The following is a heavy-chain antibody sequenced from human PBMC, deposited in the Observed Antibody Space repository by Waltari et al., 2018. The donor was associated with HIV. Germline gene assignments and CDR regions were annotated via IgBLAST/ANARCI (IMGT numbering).Heavy chain of an antibody. D-gene: IGHD3-10*01. CDR2: IYYSGLT. J-gene: IGHJ4*02. Sequence: QLQLQESGPGLVKPSETLSLTCTVSGGSISSSSYYWGWIRQPPGKGLEWIGSIYYSGLTYYNPALKSRVTISVDTSKNQFSLKLSSVTAADTAVYYCARHRDTMVRGPGAVDYWGQGTLVTVSS. CDR1: GGSISSSSYY. V-gene: IGHV4-39*01. CDR3: ARHRDTMVRGPGAVDY.